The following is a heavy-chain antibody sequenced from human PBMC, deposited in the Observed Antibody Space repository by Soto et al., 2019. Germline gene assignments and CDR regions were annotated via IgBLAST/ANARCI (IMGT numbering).Heavy chain of an antibody. CDR2: ISYDGSNK. CDR3: ASSSGVVEEFDY. Sequence: GGSLRLSCAASGFTFSSYAMHWVRQAPGKGLEWVAVISYDGSNKYYADSVKGRFTISRDNSKNTLYLQMNSLRAEDTAVYYCASSSGVVEEFDYWGQGTLVTVSS. V-gene: IGHV3-30-3*01. D-gene: IGHD2-15*01. CDR1: GFTFSSYA. J-gene: IGHJ4*02.